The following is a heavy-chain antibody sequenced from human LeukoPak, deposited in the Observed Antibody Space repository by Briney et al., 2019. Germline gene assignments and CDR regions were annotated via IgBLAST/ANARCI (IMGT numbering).Heavy chain of an antibody. CDR3: ARDSYGMDV. J-gene: IGHJ6*02. CDR2: ISYDGNKR. V-gene: IGHV3-30-3*01. Sequence: GGSLRLSCAASGFIFSTYAMHWVRQAPVKGLEWVAIISYDGNKRYYADSVKGRFTISRDNSKNTLYLQMNSLRAEDTAVYYCARDSYGMDVWGQGTTVTASS. CDR1: GFIFSTYA.